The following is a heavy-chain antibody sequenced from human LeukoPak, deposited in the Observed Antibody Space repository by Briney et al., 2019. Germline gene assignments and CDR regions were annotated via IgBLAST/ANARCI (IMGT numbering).Heavy chain of an antibody. J-gene: IGHJ4*02. Sequence: PSETLSLTCTVSGGSISISTYYWGWVRQPPGKGLEWIGSIYSSGTTYYNPSLKSQFTISLGTSKNQFSLKLSSVTAADTAVYYCARAGYSSSWYAQFPFSFDYWGQGTLVTVSS. CDR2: IYSSGTT. D-gene: IGHD6-13*01. CDR3: ARAGYSSSWYAQFPFSFDY. CDR1: GGSISISTYY. V-gene: IGHV4-39*07.